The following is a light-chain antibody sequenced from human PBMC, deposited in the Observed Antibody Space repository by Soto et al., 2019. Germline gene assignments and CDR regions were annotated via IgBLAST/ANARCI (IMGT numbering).Light chain of an antibody. CDR3: QQYSNWPPLT. V-gene: IGKV3-15*01. J-gene: IGKJ4*01. CDR1: QSVSSSY. Sequence: EIVLTQSPGTLSLSPGERATLSCRAGQSVSSSYLAWYQQKPGQAPRLLIYGASTRATGIPARFSGSGSGTEFTLTISSLQSEDFALYYCQQYSNWPPLTFGGGTKVDIK. CDR2: GAS.